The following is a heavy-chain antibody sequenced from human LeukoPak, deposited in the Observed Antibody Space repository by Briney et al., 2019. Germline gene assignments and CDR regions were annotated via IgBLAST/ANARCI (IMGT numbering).Heavy chain of an antibody. V-gene: IGHV4-39*07. CDR3: ARDGGPVAGTGFDY. D-gene: IGHD6-19*01. CDR2: IYYGGST. J-gene: IGHJ4*02. Sequence: SETLSLTCTVSGGSISSSSYYWGWIRQPPGKGLEWIGSIYYGGSTYYNSSLKSRVTISVDISKNQFSVKVSSVTAADTAVYYCARDGGPVAGTGFDYWGQGTLVTVSS. CDR1: GGSISSSSYY.